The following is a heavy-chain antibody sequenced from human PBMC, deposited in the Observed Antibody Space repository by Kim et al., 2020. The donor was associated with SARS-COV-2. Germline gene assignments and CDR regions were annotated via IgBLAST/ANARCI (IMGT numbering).Heavy chain of an antibody. Sequence: SETLSLTCTVSGGSIRRVGYYWSWIRQHPGKGLEWIGYIYYSGSTYYNPSLKSRVTISVDTSKNQFSLKLSSVTAADTAVYYCAREIGGALASGSYYPDSWGQGSLVTVSS. CDR2: IYYSGST. CDR1: GGSIRRVGYY. V-gene: IGHV4-31*03. D-gene: IGHD3-10*01. J-gene: IGHJ4*02. CDR3: AREIGGALASGSYYPDS.